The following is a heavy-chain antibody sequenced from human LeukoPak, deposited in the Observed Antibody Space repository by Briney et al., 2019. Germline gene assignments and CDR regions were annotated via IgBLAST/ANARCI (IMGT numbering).Heavy chain of an antibody. J-gene: IGHJ5*02. V-gene: IGHV4-59*08. CDR2: IYYSGST. Sequence: PSETLSLTCTVSGGSISSYYWSWIRQPPGKGLEWIGYIYYSGSTNYNPSLKSRVTISVDTSKNQFSLKLSSVTAADTAVYYCARHSRVRRYCSSTSCYVWFDPWGQGTLVTVSS. CDR3: ARHSRVRRYCSSTSCYVWFDP. D-gene: IGHD2-2*01. CDR1: GGSISSYY.